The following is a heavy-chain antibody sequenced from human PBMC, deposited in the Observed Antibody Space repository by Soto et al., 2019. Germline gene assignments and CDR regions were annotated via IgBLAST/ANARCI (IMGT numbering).Heavy chain of an antibody. D-gene: IGHD2-15*01. J-gene: IGHJ4*02. CDR1: GGSIRSSSYY. CDR2: IYYSGST. Sequence: QLQLQESGPGLVKPSETLSLTCTVSGGSIRSSSYYWGWIRQPPGKGLEWIGSIYYSGSTYYNPSLKSRVTIAVDTSKNQFSLKLSSVTAADTAVYYCARRGYCSGGSCLPFDYWGQGTLVTVSS. V-gene: IGHV4-39*01. CDR3: ARRGYCSGGSCLPFDY.